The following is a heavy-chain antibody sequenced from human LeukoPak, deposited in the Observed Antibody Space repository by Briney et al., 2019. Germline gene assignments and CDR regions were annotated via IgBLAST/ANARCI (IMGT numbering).Heavy chain of an antibody. CDR1: GFTFSSYN. CDR3: AKDLGWIHFAY. CDR2: ISSSSSYI. J-gene: IGHJ4*02. D-gene: IGHD5-18*01. Sequence: KPGGSLRLSCAASGFTFSSYNINWVRQAPGKGLEWVSSISSSSSYIYYADSVKGRFTISRDNAKNSLYLQMNSLRAEDTAVYYCAKDLGWIHFAYWGQGTLVTVSS. V-gene: IGHV3-21*01.